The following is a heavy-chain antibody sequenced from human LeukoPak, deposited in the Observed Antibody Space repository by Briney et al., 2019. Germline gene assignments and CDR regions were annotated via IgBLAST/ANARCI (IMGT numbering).Heavy chain of an antibody. CDR3: ARDWVDTALDY. V-gene: IGHV3-7*01. Sequence: GGSLRLSCAASGFTFSRSWMTWVRQVPGKGLEWVASIKEDGSEKKYLDSVRGRFTISRDNSKNTLYLQMNSLRAEDTAVYYCARDWVDTALDYWGQGTLVTVSS. CDR1: GFTFSRSW. CDR2: IKEDGSEK. J-gene: IGHJ4*02. D-gene: IGHD5-18*01.